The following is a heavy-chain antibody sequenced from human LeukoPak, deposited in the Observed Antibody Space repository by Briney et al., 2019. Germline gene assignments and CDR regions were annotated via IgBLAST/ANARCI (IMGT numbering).Heavy chain of an antibody. V-gene: IGHV1-2*02. CDR1: GYTFTGYY. J-gene: IGHJ3*02. CDR3: AIAAASHDAFDI. D-gene: IGHD6-13*01. CDR2: INPNSGGT. Sequence: ASVKVSCKASGYTFTGYYMHWVRQAPGQGLEWMGWINPNSGGTNYAQKFQGRVTMTMDPSISTAYLQWSSLKASDTAMYYCAIAAASHDAFDIWGQGTMVTVSS.